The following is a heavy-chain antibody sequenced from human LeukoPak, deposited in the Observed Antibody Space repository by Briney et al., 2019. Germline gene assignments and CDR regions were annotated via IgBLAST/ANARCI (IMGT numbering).Heavy chain of an antibody. J-gene: IGHJ3*02. CDR1: GYTFTAYY. CDR3: AIPKFTSGSGSYYIFDI. CDR2: INPNSGGT. V-gene: IGHV1-2*02. Sequence: ASVKVSCKASGYTFTAYYMHWVRQAPGQGLEWMGWINPNSGGTNYAQNFQGRVTMTRDTSISTAYMELSRLTSDDTAMYYCAIPKFTSGSGSYYIFDIWGQGTMVTVSS. D-gene: IGHD3-10*01.